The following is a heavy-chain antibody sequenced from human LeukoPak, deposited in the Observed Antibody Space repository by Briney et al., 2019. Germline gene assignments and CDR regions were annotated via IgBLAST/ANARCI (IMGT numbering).Heavy chain of an antibody. CDR1: GFTFSDYA. J-gene: IGHJ4*02. CDR2: ISHSAHGI. CDR3: ASLIVGAFDY. Sequence: RTGGSLRLSCTASGFTFSDYAMNWIRQAPGKGLEWVSTISHSAHGIFYTDSVKGRFTISGDNSNNTVYLQMNSLRAEDTAVYYCASLIVGAFDYWGQGTLVTVSS. D-gene: IGHD1-26*01. V-gene: IGHV3-23*01.